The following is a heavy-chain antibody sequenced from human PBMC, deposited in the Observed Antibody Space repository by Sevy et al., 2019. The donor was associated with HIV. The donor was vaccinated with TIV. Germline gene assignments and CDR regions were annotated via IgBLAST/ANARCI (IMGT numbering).Heavy chain of an antibody. CDR3: ARVLRGYSYCHFDY. D-gene: IGHD5-18*01. CDR2: IYYSGST. Sequence: SETLSLTCTVSGGSVSSGSYYWSWIRQPPGKGLEWIGYIYYSGSTNYNPSLKRRVTISVDTSKNQFSLKLSSVTAADMAVYYCARVLRGYSYCHFDYWGQGTLVTVSS. J-gene: IGHJ4*02. V-gene: IGHV4-61*01. CDR1: GGSVSSGSYY.